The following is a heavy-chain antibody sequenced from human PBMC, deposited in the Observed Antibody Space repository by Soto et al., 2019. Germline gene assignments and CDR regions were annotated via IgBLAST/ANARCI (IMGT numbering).Heavy chain of an antibody. CDR1: GGTFDNFI. D-gene: IGHD6-6*01. V-gene: IGHV1-69*16. Sequence: QVQLVQSGAEVKEPGSSVRVSCKASGGTFDNFIMNWVRQTPGQGLEWMGGIVPMLGTPTYAEKCKGRVTTSSTGPTSTVYMDVTILRSEDAGICECEGDGAYSSSLSQLAGMQDWGQGTKVAVFS. CDR2: IVPMLGTP. CDR3: EGDGAYSSSLSQLAGMQD. J-gene: IGHJ6*02.